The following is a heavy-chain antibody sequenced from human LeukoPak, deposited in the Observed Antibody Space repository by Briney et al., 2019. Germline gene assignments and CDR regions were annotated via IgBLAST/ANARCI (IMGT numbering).Heavy chain of an antibody. V-gene: IGHV3-23*01. CDR1: GFTFSSCA. Sequence: PGGSLRLSCAASGFTFSSCAMTWVRQAPGKGLEWVSAIFASGDSTYYADSVKGRFTISRDNSKNTLYLHMSSLRAEDTAVYYCATNIAAHVDFCGQGTLVTVSS. J-gene: IGHJ4*02. D-gene: IGHD6-6*01. CDR2: IFASGDST. CDR3: ATNIAAHVDF.